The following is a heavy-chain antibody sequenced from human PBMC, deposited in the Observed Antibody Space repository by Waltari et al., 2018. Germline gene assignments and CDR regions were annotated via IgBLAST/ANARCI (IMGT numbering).Heavy chain of an antibody. V-gene: IGHV3-7*01. Sequence: DVQLVESGGGLVQPGGSLRLSCVVSGFDFSNFWMIWARQAPGKGLEWVANIKKDGSEIHYVASVKGRFTISKDNAKKSVYLQMNSLRVEDTAVYFCVRVGEENSNSQYRWFDAWGQGSLVTVSS. CDR3: VRVGEENSNSQYRWFDA. CDR2: IKKDGSEI. D-gene: IGHD3-16*02. J-gene: IGHJ5*02. CDR1: GFDFSNFW.